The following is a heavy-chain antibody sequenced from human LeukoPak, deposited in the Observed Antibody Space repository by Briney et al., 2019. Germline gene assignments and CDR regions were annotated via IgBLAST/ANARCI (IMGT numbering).Heavy chain of an antibody. CDR3: AKGPQGYCSGGSCSNWFDP. CDR2: ISSSSSYI. D-gene: IGHD2-15*01. Sequence: GGSLRLSCAASGFTFSSYSMNWVRQAPGKGLEWVSSISSSSSYIYYADSVKGRFTISRDNAKNSLYLQMNSLRAEDTAVYYCAKGPQGYCSGGSCSNWFDPWGQGTLVTVSS. V-gene: IGHV3-21*01. CDR1: GFTFSSYS. J-gene: IGHJ5*02.